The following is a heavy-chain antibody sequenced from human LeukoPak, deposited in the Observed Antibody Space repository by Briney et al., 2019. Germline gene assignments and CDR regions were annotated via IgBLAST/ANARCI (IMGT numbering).Heavy chain of an antibody. CDR2: ISGSGGST. Sequence: PGGSLRLSCAASGFTFSSYAMSWVRQAPGKGLEWVSAISGSGGSTYYADSVKGRFTISRDNSKNTLYLQMNSLRAEDTAVYYCAKDLGGSNPTPDAFDIWGQGTMVTVSS. CDR1: GFTFSSYA. J-gene: IGHJ3*02. CDR3: AKDLGGSNPTPDAFDI. V-gene: IGHV3-23*01. D-gene: IGHD3-16*01.